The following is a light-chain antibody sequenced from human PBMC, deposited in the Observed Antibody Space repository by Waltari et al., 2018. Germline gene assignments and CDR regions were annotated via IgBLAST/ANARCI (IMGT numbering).Light chain of an antibody. Sequence: QSALTQPASVSGSPGQSITISCSGIGSDIGASNYVSWYQQHPGKAPNLMIYEVTYRPSGVSDRFSGSKSGNTASLTISGLQAEDEADYFCCTYTSSDTRVFGTGTKVTVL. CDR3: CTYTSSDTRV. V-gene: IGLV2-14*03. CDR2: EVT. CDR1: GSDIGASNY. J-gene: IGLJ1*01.